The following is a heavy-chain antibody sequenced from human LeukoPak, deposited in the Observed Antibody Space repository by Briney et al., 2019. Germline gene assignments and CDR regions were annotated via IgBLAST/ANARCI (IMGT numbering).Heavy chain of an antibody. Sequence: PSETLSLTCTVSGGSISSHHWSWIRQPPGKELEWIGYIYYNGSTNYNPSLKSRVTISVDTSKNQFSLKLKSVTAADTAVYYCARKRSPIYFDSWGQGTLVTVSS. CDR1: GGSISSHH. CDR2: IYYNGST. CDR3: ARKRSPIYFDS. V-gene: IGHV4-59*11. J-gene: IGHJ4*02.